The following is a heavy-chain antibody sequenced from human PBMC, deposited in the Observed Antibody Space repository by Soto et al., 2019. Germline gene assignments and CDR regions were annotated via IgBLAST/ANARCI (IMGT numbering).Heavy chain of an antibody. CDR3: AKAFTGYCSGGSCYFDY. CDR1: GFTFSSYA. Sequence: GGSLRLSCAASGFTFSSYAMSWVRQAPGKGLEWVSAISGSGGSTYYADSVKGRFTISRDNSKKTLYLQMNSVRAEDTAVYYCAKAFTGYCSGGSCYFDYWGQGTLVTVSS. D-gene: IGHD2-15*01. V-gene: IGHV3-23*01. J-gene: IGHJ4*02. CDR2: ISGSGGST.